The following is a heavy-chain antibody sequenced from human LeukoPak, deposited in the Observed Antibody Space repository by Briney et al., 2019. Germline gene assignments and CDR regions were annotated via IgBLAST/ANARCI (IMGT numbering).Heavy chain of an antibody. Sequence: PSETLSLTCAVYGGSFSGYYWSWIRQPPGKGLEWIGEINHSGSTNYNPSLKSRVNISVDTSKNQFSLKLSSVTAADTAVYYCARAGSSSHYYYYYYMDVWGKGTTVTVSS. CDR2: INHSGST. V-gene: IGHV4-34*01. CDR1: GGSFSGYY. CDR3: ARAGSSSHYYYYYYMDV. J-gene: IGHJ6*03. D-gene: IGHD6-6*01.